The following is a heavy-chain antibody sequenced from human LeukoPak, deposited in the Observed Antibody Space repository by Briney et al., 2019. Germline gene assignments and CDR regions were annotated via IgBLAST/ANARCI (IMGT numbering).Heavy chain of an antibody. D-gene: IGHD3-3*01. J-gene: IGHJ3*02. CDR1: GGSISSYY. CDR2: IYYSGST. V-gene: IGHV4-59*08. Sequence: SETLSLTCTVSGGSISSYYWSWIRQPPGKGLEWIGYIYYSGSTNYNPSLKSRVTISVDTSKNQFSLKLSSVTAADTAVYYCARSYYDFWSGTRRRDAFDIWGQGTMVTVSS. CDR3: ARSYYDFWSGTRRRDAFDI.